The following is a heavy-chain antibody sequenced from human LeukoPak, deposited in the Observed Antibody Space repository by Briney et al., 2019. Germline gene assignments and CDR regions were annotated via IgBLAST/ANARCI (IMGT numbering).Heavy chain of an antibody. CDR3: ARGDHGDNVGRTNWFDP. CDR2: ISSSSNTI. V-gene: IGHV3-48*01. CDR1: GFTFSTYS. J-gene: IGHJ5*02. D-gene: IGHD4-23*01. Sequence: PGGSLRLSCAASGFTFSTYSINWVRQAPGKGLEWISYISSSSNTIYFADSVKGRFTLSRDNARNSLYLQMNSLRAEDTAVYYCARGDHGDNVGRTNWFDPWGQGTLVTVSS.